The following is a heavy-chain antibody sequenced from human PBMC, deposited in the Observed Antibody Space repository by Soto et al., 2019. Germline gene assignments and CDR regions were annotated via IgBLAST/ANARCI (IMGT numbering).Heavy chain of an antibody. CDR2: IYHSGST. CDR3: ARVVKNYYDSSGYYSHDFDI. D-gene: IGHD3-22*01. J-gene: IGHJ3*02. CDR1: GGSISSGGYS. V-gene: IGHV4-30-2*01. Sequence: PSETLSLTCAVSGGSISSGGYSWSWIRQPPGKGLEWIGYIYHSGSTYYNPSLKSRVTISVDRSKNQFSLKLSSVTAADTAVYYCARVVKNYYDSSGYYSHDFDIWGQGTMVTVSS.